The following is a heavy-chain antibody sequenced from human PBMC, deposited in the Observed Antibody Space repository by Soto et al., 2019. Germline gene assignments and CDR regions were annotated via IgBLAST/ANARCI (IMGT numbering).Heavy chain of an antibody. J-gene: IGHJ4*02. V-gene: IGHV3-33*01. Sequence: QVQLVESGGGVVQPGRSLRLSCAASGFTFSSYGMHWVRQAPGKGLEWVAGIWYDGSNKYYADSVKGRFTISRDNSKNTLYLQMNSLRAEDTAVYYCAREGSGSYHTFDYWGQGTLVTVSS. CDR2: IWYDGSNK. CDR3: AREGSGSYHTFDY. CDR1: GFTFSSYG. D-gene: IGHD1-26*01.